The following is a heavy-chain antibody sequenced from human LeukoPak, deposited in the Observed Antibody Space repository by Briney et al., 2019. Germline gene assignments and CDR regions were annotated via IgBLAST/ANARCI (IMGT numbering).Heavy chain of an antibody. V-gene: IGHV4-39*07. J-gene: IGHJ4*02. CDR3: ASHYQHSGTDY. Sequence: SETLSLTCTVSGDSISTSSYFWGWIRQPPGKGLEWIGSIYYSGISYYNPSLKSRVTISIDTSKNQFSLKLSSVTAADTAVYCCASHYQHSGTDYWGQGTLVTVSS. CDR2: IYYSGIS. CDR1: GDSISTSSYF. D-gene: IGHD3-10*01.